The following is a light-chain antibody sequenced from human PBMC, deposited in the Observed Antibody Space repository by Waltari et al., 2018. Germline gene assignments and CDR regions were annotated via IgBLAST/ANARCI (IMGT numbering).Light chain of an antibody. Sequence: DIVMTQSPVSLAMSLGETATINCKSSQSVLYSANNKNYLASYQQKPGPAPNLIISWASTREAGVPDRFSGSGSGTDFTLTISSLQAEDVAVYYCQQYYTTPYTFGQGTKLEIK. CDR2: WAS. V-gene: IGKV4-1*01. CDR1: QSVLYSANNKNY. J-gene: IGKJ2*01. CDR3: QQYYTTPYT.